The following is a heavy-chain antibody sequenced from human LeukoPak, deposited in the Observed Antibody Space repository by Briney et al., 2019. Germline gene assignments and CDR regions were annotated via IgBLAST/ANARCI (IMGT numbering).Heavy chain of an antibody. Sequence: GGSLRLSCAASGFTFSNHGMQWVRQAPGKGLEWVAFIRYDGSKQYYADSVKGRCTISRDNSKNTLYLQMNSLRAEDTAVYYCAKGFSTTESALDYWGQGTLVTVSS. D-gene: IGHD4-11*01. CDR2: IRYDGSKQ. J-gene: IGHJ4*02. CDR3: AKGFSTTESALDY. CDR1: GFTFSNHG. V-gene: IGHV3-30*02.